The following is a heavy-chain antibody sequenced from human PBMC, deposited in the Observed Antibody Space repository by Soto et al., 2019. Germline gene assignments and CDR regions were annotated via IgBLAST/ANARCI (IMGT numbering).Heavy chain of an antibody. Sequence: GGSLRLSCAASGLSFSSSAMHWVRQAPGKGLEWVAMISHDGSHEYYGDSVKAGFPVSRDNSHNILHLQMNSLRIEDTAVYFCARNTDHRLVRGWLDPWGQGTLVTVSS. J-gene: IGHJ5*02. V-gene: IGHV3-30-3*01. CDR1: GLSFSSSA. CDR2: ISHDGSHE. CDR3: ARNTDHRLVRGWLDP. D-gene: IGHD3-10*01.